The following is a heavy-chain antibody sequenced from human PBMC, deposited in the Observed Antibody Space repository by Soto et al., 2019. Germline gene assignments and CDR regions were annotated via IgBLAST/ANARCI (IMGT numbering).Heavy chain of an antibody. CDR1: GFTFSSYG. J-gene: IGHJ6*02. D-gene: IGHD5-12*01. Sequence: PGGSLRLSCAASGFTFSSYGMHWVRQAPGKGLEWVAVIWYDGSNKYYADSVKGRFTISRDNSKNTLYLQMNSLRAEDTAVYYCARGYSGYDWDTDVWGQGTTVTVSS. V-gene: IGHV3-33*01. CDR2: IWYDGSNK. CDR3: ARGYSGYDWDTDV.